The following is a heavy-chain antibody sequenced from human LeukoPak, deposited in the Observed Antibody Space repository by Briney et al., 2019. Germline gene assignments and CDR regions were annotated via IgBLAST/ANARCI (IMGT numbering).Heavy chain of an antibody. CDR2: INHSGST. CDR3: ARAFGDYRYYYYYMDV. D-gene: IGHD4-17*01. CDR1: GGSFSGYY. J-gene: IGHJ6*03. V-gene: IGHV4-34*01. Sequence: SETLSLTCAVYGGSFSGYYWSWIRQPPGKGLEWIGEINHSGSTNYNPSLKSRVTISVDTSKNQFSLKLSSVTAADTAVYYCARAFGDYRYYYYYMDVWGKGTTVTVS.